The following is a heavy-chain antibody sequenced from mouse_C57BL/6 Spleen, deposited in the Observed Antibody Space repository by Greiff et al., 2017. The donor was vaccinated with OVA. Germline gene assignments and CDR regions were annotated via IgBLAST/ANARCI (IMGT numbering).Heavy chain of an antibody. CDR3: ASEAYYSNYPFAY. CDR1: GFSLPSSG. Sequence: VKLQQSGPGLVAPSQRLSITCTVSGFSLPSSGVDWVRQSPGKGLEWLGVIWGVGSPNYNSALKSSLSLSKDNSKSQVFLKMNSLQTDDTAMYYGASEAYYSNYPFAYWGQGTLVTGSA. V-gene: IGHV2-6*01. J-gene: IGHJ3*01. CDR2: IWGVGSP. D-gene: IGHD2-5*01.